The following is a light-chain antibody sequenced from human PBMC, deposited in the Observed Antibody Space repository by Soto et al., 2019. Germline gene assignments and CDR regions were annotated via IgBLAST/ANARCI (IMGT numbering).Light chain of an antibody. Sequence: QSVLTQPPSVSGAPGQRVTISCTGSSTNIGAGYDVHWYQQLPGTAPKLLIYGNSKRPSGVPDRFSGSKSGTSASLAITGFEAEDEADYYCQSYKSSLSGAVFGGGTKLTVL. V-gene: IGLV1-40*01. CDR2: GNS. CDR1: STNIGAGYD. J-gene: IGLJ2*01. CDR3: QSYKSSLSGAV.